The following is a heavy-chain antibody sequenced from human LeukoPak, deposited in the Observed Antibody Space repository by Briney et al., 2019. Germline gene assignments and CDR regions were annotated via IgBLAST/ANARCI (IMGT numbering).Heavy chain of an antibody. CDR1: GYSFTDYY. D-gene: IGHD2-21*01. J-gene: IGHJ5*02. CDR3: ARADRLDGGPYLIGP. V-gene: IGHV1-2*02. CDR2: INPNSGGT. Sequence: GASVKVSCKTSGYSFTDYYMHWVRQAPGQGLEWMGWINPNSGGTSSAQKFQGRVTMTRDTSITTVYMEVSWLTSDDTTIYYCARADRLDGGPYLIGPWGQGTLVTVSS.